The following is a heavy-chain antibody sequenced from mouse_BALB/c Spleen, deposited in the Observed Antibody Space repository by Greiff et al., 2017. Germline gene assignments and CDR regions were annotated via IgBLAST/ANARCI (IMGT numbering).Heavy chain of an antibody. D-gene: IGHD1-1*01. V-gene: IGHV5-4*02. CDR3: ARSPNYGFDD. CDR2: ISDGGSYT. Sequence: EVKLMESGGGLVKPGGSLKLSCAASGFTFSDYYMYWVRQTPEKRLEWVATISDGGSYTYYPDSVKGRFTISRDNARNILYLQMSSLRSEDTAMYYCARSPNYGFDDWGQGTTRTVAS. CDR1: GFTFSDYY. J-gene: IGHJ2*01.